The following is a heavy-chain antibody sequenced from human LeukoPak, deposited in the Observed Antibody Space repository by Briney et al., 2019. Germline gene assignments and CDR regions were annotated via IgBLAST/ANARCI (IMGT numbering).Heavy chain of an antibody. CDR2: ISSLGSTI. D-gene: IGHD5-24*01. CDR1: GFSFSTYS. CDR3: ARGEQEMATMSIDY. Sequence: GGSLRLSCAASGFSFSTYSMNWVRQAPGKGLEWVSYISSLGSTIYYADSVKGPFTISRDNAKNSLYLQMNSLRAEDTAVYYCARGEQEMATMSIDYWGQGTLVTVSS. V-gene: IGHV3-48*01. J-gene: IGHJ4*02.